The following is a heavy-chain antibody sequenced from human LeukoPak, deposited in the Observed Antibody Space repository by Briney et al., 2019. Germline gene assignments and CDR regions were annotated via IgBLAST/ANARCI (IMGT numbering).Heavy chain of an antibody. CDR3: ARDCSSTSCYWYYYGMDV. J-gene: IGHJ6*02. D-gene: IGHD2-2*01. CDR2: INPSLGIA. CDR1: GGTFSSYT. Sequence: SVTVTCKASGGTFSSYTSSWVRQAPGQGLEWMGRINPSLGIANYAQQFQGRVTITADKSTSTAYMELSSLGSDDTAVYYCARDCSSTSCYWYYYGMDVWGQGTTVTVSS. V-gene: IGHV1-69*02.